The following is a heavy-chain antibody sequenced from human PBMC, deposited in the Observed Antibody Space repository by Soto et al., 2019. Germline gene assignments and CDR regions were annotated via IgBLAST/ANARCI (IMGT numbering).Heavy chain of an antibody. V-gene: IGHV1-69*13. D-gene: IGHD6-6*01. Sequence: SVTVSCKASVGTLSSYAISWVRQAPGQGLEWMGGIIPIFGTANYAQKFQGRVTITADESTSTAYMELSSLRAEDTAVYYCAKGPLGSSNYYYYYYMDVWGKGTTVTVSS. CDR1: VGTLSSYA. CDR3: AKGPLGSSNYYYYYYMDV. CDR2: IIPIFGTA. J-gene: IGHJ6*03.